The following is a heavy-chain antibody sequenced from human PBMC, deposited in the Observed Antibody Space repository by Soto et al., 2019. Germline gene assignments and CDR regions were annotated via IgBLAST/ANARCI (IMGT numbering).Heavy chain of an antibody. V-gene: IGHV3-33*01. D-gene: IGHD4-17*01. CDR2: IWYDGSNK. J-gene: IGHJ3*02. CDR1: GFTFSSYG. CDR3: ARDATSNYGGDAFDI. Sequence: PGGSLRLACAASGFTFSSYGMHWVRQAPGKGLEWVAVIWYDGSNKYYADSVKGRFTISRDNSKNTLYLQMNSLRAEDTAVYYCARDATSNYGGDAFDIWGQGTMVTVSS.